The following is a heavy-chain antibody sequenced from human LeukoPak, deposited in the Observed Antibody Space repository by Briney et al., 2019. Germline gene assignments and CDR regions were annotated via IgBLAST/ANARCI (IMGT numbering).Heavy chain of an antibody. J-gene: IGHJ4*02. CDR2: IRYDGSNK. Sequence: PGMSLGLSCAASGFTFSPYGMHWVRQAPGKGLEWVAVIRYDGSNKYYADSVKGRFTISRDNSKNTLCLQMNSLRAEDTAVYYCARDGPTAVVPAAIDYWGQGTRVTVSS. V-gene: IGHV3-33*01. CDR3: ARDGPTAVVPAAIDY. CDR1: GFTFSPYG. D-gene: IGHD2-2*01.